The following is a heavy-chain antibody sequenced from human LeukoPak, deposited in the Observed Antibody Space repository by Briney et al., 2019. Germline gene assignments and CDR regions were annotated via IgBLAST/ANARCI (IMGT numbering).Heavy chain of an antibody. CDR3: ARVARVGATVVYYFDH. J-gene: IGHJ4*02. D-gene: IGHD1-26*01. CDR1: GYTFTSYY. Sequence: ASVKVSCKASGYTFTSYYMHWVRQAPGQGLEWMGIINPSGGSTSYAQKFQGRVTMTRDTSTSTVYMELSSLRSEDTAVYYCARVARVGATVVYYFDHWGQGTLVTVSS. CDR2: INPSGGST. V-gene: IGHV1-46*03.